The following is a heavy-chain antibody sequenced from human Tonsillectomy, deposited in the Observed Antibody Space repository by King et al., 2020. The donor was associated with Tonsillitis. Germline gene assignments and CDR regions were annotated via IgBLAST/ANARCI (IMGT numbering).Heavy chain of an antibody. CDR1: GFTFSSHW. J-gene: IGHJ3*02. CDR3: AGEGNAFDI. Sequence: VQLVESGGGLVQPGGSLRLSCAASGFTFSSHWMNWVRQAPGKGLEWLANIKPDGSDKYYVDSVKGRFTISRDNAKNSLYLQMNSLRADDTAVYYCAGEGNAFDIWGQGTMVTVSS. CDR2: IKPDGSDK. V-gene: IGHV3-7*03.